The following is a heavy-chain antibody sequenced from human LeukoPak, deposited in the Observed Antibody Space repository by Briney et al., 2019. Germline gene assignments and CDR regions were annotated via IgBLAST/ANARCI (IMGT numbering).Heavy chain of an antibody. J-gene: IGHJ4*02. Sequence: GGSLRLSCAASGFTFSSFWMSWVRQAPGKRLEWVASIKEDGSEKYYVDSVKGRLTISRDNAKNSLYLQMNSLRAEDTAVYYCARGNWNYQGLWGQGTLVTVSS. V-gene: IGHV3-7*01. CDR3: ARGNWNYQGL. CDR2: IKEDGSEK. CDR1: GFTFSSFW. D-gene: IGHD1-7*01.